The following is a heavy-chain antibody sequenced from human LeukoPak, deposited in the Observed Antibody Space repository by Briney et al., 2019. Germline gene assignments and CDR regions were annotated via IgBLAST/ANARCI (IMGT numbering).Heavy chain of an antibody. CDR3: TTDPIYDFWSGYYYFDY. V-gene: IGHV3-15*01. D-gene: IGHD3-3*01. J-gene: IGHJ4*02. CDR2: IKSKTDGGTK. CDR1: GFTFSNAW. Sequence: GGSLRLSCAASGFTFSNAWMSWVRQAPGKGLEWVGRIKSKTDGGTKDYAAPVKGRFTISGDDSKNTLYLQMNSLKTEDTAVYYCTTDPIYDFWSGYYYFDYWGQGTLVTVSS.